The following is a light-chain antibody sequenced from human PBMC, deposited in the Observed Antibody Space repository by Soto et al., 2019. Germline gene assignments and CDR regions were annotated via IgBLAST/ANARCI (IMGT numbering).Light chain of an antibody. CDR1: QTISSW. V-gene: IGKV1-5*03. CDR3: QHYNSYSEA. CDR2: KAS. J-gene: IGKJ1*01. Sequence: IQITQTPSTLSGSVGDRVTITCRASQTISSWLAWYQQKPGKAPTLLIYKASTLKSGVPSRFSGSGSGTQFTLTISSLQPDAFTTYYCQHYNSYSEAFGQGAKV.